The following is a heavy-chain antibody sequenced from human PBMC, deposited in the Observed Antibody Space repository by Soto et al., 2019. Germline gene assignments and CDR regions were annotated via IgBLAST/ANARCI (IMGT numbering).Heavy chain of an antibody. CDR2: ISSSSSTI. V-gene: IGHV3-48*01. CDR3: ARDRAVVVPAAMFDY. Sequence: GGSLRLSCAASGFTFSSYSMNWVRQAPGKGLEWVSYISSSSSTIYYADSVKGRFTISRDNAKNSLYLQMNSLRAEDTAVYYCARDRAVVVPAAMFDYWGQGTLVTV. D-gene: IGHD2-2*01. CDR1: GFTFSSYS. J-gene: IGHJ4*02.